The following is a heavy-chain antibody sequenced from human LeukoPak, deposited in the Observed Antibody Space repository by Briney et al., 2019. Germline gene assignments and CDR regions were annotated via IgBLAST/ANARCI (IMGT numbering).Heavy chain of an antibody. CDR1: GGAISSSGYH. J-gene: IGHJ4*02. D-gene: IGHD4-23*01. V-gene: IGHV4-39*01. Sequence: SETLSLTCTVSGGAISSSGYHWGWGREPPGKGVEWSGGISYSGSHYYTPSLKSPVTIALHTPKTQLSPKLSSVTPADTPVYYCASLPGLHWHYGGNSRGWTFDYWRQGTLVTVPS. CDR3: ASLPGLHWHYGGNSRGWTFDY. CDR2: ISYSGSH.